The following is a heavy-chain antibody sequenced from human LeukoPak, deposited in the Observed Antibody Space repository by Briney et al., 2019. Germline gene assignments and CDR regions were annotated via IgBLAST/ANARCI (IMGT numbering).Heavy chain of an antibody. D-gene: IGHD2-2*03. J-gene: IGHJ6*03. CDR2: ISYDGSNK. CDR3: ARDGYCSSTSCYKDLGYYYYYMDV. Sequence: GGSLRLSCAASGFTFSSYAMHWVRQAPGKGLEWVAVISYDGSNKYYADSVKGRFTISRDNAKNSLYLQMNSLRAEDTAVYYCARDGYCSSTSCYKDLGYYYYYMDVWGKGTTVTVSS. CDR1: GFTFSSYA. V-gene: IGHV3-30-3*01.